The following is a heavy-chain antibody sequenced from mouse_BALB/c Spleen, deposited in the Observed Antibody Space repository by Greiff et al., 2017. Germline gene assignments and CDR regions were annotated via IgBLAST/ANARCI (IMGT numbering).Heavy chain of an antibody. Sequence: VQLQQSGAELVRPGVSVKISCKGSGYTFTDYAMYWVKQSHAKSLEWIGVISTYYGDASYNQKFKGKATMTVDKSSSTAYMELARLTSEDSAIYYCAREGDYYGSSCWFDYWGQGTLVTVSA. CDR1: GYTFTDYA. V-gene: IGHV1S137*01. CDR3: AREGDYYGSSCWFDY. D-gene: IGHD1-1*01. CDR2: ISTYYGDA. J-gene: IGHJ3*01.